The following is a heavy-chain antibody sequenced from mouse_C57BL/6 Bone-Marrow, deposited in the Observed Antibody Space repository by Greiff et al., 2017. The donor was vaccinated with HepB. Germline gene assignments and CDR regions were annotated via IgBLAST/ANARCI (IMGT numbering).Heavy chain of an antibody. Sequence: EVMLVESEGGLVQPGSSMKLSCTASGFTFSDYYMAWVRQVPEQGLEWVANINYDGSSTYYPDSLKSRFIISRDNAKNILYLQLRSLRSEDTAAYYCSKDLDYFDYCDQGTALTVSS. J-gene: IGHJ2*01. CDR3: SKDLDYFDY. CDR1: GFTFSDYY. CDR2: INYDGSST. V-gene: IGHV5-16*01.